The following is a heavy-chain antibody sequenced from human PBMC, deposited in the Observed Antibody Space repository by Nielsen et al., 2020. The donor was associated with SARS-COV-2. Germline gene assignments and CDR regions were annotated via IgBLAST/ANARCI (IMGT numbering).Heavy chain of an antibody. Sequence: GESLKISCAASGFTFSSYGMHWVPQAPGKGLEWVAVISYDGSNKYYADSVKGRFTISRDNSKNTLYLQMNSLRAEDTAVYYCAKDRLYCSSTSCYAAGMDVWGQGTTVTVSS. CDR3: AKDRLYCSSTSCYAAGMDV. D-gene: IGHD2-2*01. J-gene: IGHJ6*02. CDR2: ISYDGSNK. CDR1: GFTFSSYG. V-gene: IGHV3-30*18.